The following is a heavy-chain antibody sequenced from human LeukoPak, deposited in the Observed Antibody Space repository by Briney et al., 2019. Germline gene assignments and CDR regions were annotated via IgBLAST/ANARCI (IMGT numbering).Heavy chain of an antibody. CDR3: ARGQRRFDP. CDR1: GGSISSYY. Sequence: SEPLSLTCTVSGGSISSYYWSWIRQPPGKGLEWIGYIYYSGSTNYNPSLKSRVTISVDTSKNQFSLKLSSVTAADTAVYYCARGQRRFDPWGQGTLVTVSS. D-gene: IGHD6-25*01. CDR2: IYYSGST. J-gene: IGHJ5*02. V-gene: IGHV4-59*01.